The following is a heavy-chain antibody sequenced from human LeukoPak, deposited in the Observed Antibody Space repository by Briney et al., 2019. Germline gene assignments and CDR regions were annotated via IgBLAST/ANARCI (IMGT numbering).Heavy chain of an antibody. D-gene: IGHD2-15*01. CDR1: GGTFSSYA. V-gene: IGHV1-69*06. J-gene: IGHJ4*02. CDR2: IIPIFGTA. Sequence: SVKVSCKASGGTFSSYAISWVQQAPGQGLEWMGGIIPIFGTANYAQKFQGRVTITADKSTSTAYMELSSLRSEDTAVYYCARGNNAYCSGGSCYPNWGQGTLVTVSS. CDR3: ARGNNAYCSGGSCYPN.